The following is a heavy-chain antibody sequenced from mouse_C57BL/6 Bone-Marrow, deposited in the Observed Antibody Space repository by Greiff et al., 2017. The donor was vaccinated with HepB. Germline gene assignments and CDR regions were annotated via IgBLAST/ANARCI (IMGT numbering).Heavy chain of an antibody. D-gene: IGHD1-1*01. CDR1: GYTFTSYT. CDR2: INPSSGYT. Sequence: VKLMESGAELARPGASVKMSCKASGYTFTSYTMHWVKQRPGQGLEWIGYINPSSGYTKYNQKFKDKATLTADKSSSTAYMQLSSLTSEDSAVYYCARLYYGSSYYWYFDVWGTGTTVTVSS. CDR3: ARLYYGSSYYWYFDV. V-gene: IGHV1-4*01. J-gene: IGHJ1*03.